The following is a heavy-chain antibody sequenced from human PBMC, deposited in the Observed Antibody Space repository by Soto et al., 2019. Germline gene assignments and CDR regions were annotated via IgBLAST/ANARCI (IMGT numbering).Heavy chain of an antibody. V-gene: IGHV3-23*01. CDR1: GFTFSSYA. CDR3: AKAAYDYGGNLRRYYGMDV. CDR2: ISGSGGST. J-gene: IGHJ6*02. D-gene: IGHD4-17*01. Sequence: LRLSCAASGFTFSSYAMSWVRQAPGKGLEWVSAISGSGGSTYYADSVKGRFTISRDNSKNTLYLQMNSLRAEDTAVYYCAKAAYDYGGNLRRYYGMDVWGQGTTVTVSS.